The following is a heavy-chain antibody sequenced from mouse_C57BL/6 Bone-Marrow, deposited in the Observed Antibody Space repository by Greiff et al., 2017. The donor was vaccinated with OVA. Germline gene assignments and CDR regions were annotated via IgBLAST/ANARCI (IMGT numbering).Heavy chain of an antibody. CDR2: INPSSGYT. D-gene: IGHD1-1*02. Sequence: VKVVESGAELARPGASVKMSCKASGYTFTSYTMHWVKQRPGQGLEWIGYINPSSGYTKYNQKFKDKATLTADKSSSTAYMQLSSLTSEDSAVYYCARGGSYDAMDYWGQGTSVTVSS. CDR3: ARGGSYDAMDY. CDR1: GYTFTSYT. J-gene: IGHJ4*01. V-gene: IGHV1-4*01.